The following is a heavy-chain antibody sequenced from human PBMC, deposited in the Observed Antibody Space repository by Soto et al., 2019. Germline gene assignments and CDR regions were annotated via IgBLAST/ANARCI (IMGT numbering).Heavy chain of an antibody. Sequence: GGSLRLSCSASGFAFKNYPLHWVRQAPGKGLEWVAVISYDGSNKYYEDSVKGRFTISRDNSKNTLYLQMNSLRAEDTAMYYCARADTDTTMALFDCWGQGTLVTVSS. V-gene: IGHV3-30-3*01. D-gene: IGHD5-18*01. J-gene: IGHJ4*02. CDR1: GFAFKNYP. CDR3: ARADTDTTMALFDC. CDR2: ISYDGSNK.